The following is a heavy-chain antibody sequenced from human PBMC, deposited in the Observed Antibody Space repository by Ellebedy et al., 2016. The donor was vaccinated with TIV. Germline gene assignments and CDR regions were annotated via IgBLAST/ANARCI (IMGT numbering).Heavy chain of an antibody. CDR3: ARGGYQLQLRGWFDP. V-gene: IGHV1-69*13. CDR1: GGTFSSYA. CDR2: IIPIFGTA. D-gene: IGHD2-2*01. Sequence: SVKVSXXASGGTFSSYAISWVRQAPGQGLEWMGGIIPIFGTANYAQKFQGRVTITADESTSTAYMELSSLRSEDTAVYYCARGGYQLQLRGWFDPWGQGTLVTVSS. J-gene: IGHJ5*02.